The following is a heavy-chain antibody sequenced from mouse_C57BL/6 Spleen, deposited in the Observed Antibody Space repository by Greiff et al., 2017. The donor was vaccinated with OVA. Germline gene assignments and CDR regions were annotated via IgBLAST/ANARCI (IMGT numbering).Heavy chain of an antibody. J-gene: IGHJ2*01. CDR2: IYPGVGDT. Sequence: VQLQQSGPELVKPGASVKISCKASGYAFSSSWMNWVKQRPGKGLEWIGRIYPGVGDTNYNGKFKGKATLTADKSSSTAYMQLSSLTSEDSAVYFCASDYGSSEYFDYWGQGTTLTVSS. CDR3: ASDYGSSEYFDY. D-gene: IGHD1-1*01. V-gene: IGHV1-82*01. CDR1: GYAFSSSW.